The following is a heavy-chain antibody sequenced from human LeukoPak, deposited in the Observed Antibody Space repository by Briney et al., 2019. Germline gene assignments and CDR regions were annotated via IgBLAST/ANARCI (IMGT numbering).Heavy chain of an antibody. J-gene: IGHJ4*02. CDR3: ARSLVGYDSSGGY. CDR2: TRSKANNYAT. V-gene: IGHV3-73*01. Sequence: QPGGSLRLSCAASGFTFSGSVMHWVRQAPGKGLEWVGRTRSKANNYATAYAASVKGRFTISRDDSKNTAYLQMNSLKTEDTAVYYCARSLVGYDSSGGYWGQGTLVTVSS. CDR1: GFTFSGSV. D-gene: IGHD3-22*01.